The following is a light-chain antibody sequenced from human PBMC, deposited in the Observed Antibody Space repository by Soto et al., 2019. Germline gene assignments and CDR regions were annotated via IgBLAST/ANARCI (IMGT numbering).Light chain of an antibody. V-gene: IGKV3-15*01. J-gene: IGKJ4*01. CDR1: QTIRSD. Sequence: EIVMTQSPVTLSVSPGERATLSCRASQTIRSDLAWYQQKPGQAPRLLISDASTRATGIPARFNGSGSGTEFTLAISSLQSEDCAVYYCQQRSNWPLTFGGGTKVEIK. CDR2: DAS. CDR3: QQRSNWPLT.